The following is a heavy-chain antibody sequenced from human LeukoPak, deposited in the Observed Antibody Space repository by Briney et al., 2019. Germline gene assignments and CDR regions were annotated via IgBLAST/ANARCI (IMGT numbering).Heavy chain of an antibody. Sequence: GGSLRLSCAASGFTFSNYVMNWVRQAPGRGLEWVSTISGSGGRTNYADSVKGRFTISRDSSKNTLYLQMNSLRPEDTAVYYCARARSIVGVSPFQHWGQGTLVTVSS. CDR3: ARARSIVGVSPFQH. CDR1: GFTFSNYV. J-gene: IGHJ1*01. V-gene: IGHV3-23*01. D-gene: IGHD1-26*01. CDR2: ISGSGGRT.